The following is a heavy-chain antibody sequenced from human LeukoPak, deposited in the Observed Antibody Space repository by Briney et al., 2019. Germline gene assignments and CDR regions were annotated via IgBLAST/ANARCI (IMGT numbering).Heavy chain of an antibody. D-gene: IGHD6-19*01. CDR1: GGSISSSSYY. CDR2: IYYSEST. CDR3: ARLGSSAPLYYFDY. V-gene: IGHV4-39*01. Sequence: SETLSLTCTVSGGSISSSSYYWGWIRQPPGKGLEWIGNIYYSESTYYNPSLKSRVTISADTSKNQFSLKLSSVTAADSAMYYCARLGSSAPLYYFDYWGQGTLVTVSS. J-gene: IGHJ4*02.